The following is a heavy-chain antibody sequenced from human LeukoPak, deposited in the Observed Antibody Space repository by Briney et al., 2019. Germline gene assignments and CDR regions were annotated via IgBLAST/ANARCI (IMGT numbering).Heavy chain of an antibody. CDR3: ARAVAAAGIDY. CDR1: GFTFSSYD. J-gene: IGHJ4*02. CDR2: IGTAGDT. D-gene: IGHD6-13*01. Sequence: PGGSLRLSCAASGFTFSSYDMHWVRQATGKGLEWVSAIGTAGDTYYPGSVKGRFTISRENAKNSLYLQMNSLRAGDTAVYYCARAVAAAGIDYWGQGTLVTVSS. V-gene: IGHV3-13*01.